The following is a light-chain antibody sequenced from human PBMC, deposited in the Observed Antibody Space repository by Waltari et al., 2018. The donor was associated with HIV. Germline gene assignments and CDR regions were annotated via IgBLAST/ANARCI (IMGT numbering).Light chain of an antibody. Sequence: QSALSQPASVSGSPGQSITISCTGTSPDVGAYKFFSWYQQPPGKAPKLIIYEVINRPSGVSNRFSASKSGNTASLTISGLQAEDEADYYCTSYTTSITYVFGTGTKVTVL. CDR1: SPDVGAYKF. V-gene: IGLV2-14*01. CDR2: EVI. CDR3: TSYTTSITYV. J-gene: IGLJ1*01.